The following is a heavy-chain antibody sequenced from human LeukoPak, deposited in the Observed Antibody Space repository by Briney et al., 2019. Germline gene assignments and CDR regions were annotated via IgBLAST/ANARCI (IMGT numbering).Heavy chain of an antibody. D-gene: IGHD6-6*01. Sequence: GGSLRLSCTASGFSFSGHWMHWARRLPGKGLAWVSRISPTGSTTSYADSVKGRFTVSRDNAKNTLYLQVNNLRAEDTAVYYCARGPNSNWSGLDFWGQGTLLTVSS. CDR3: ARGPNSNWSGLDF. CDR1: GFSFSGHW. J-gene: IGHJ4*02. V-gene: IGHV3-74*01. CDR2: ISPTGSTT.